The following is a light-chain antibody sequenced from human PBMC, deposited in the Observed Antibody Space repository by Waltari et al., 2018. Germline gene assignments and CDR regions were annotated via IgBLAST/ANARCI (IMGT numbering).Light chain of an antibody. CDR1: QSVSNW. V-gene: IGKV1-5*03. CDR2: RAS. CDR3: QQYNSDSHS. Sequence: DIQLTQSPSTLPASVGDRVTITCRASQSVSNWLAWYQQKPGKAPKLLIYRASILESGVPSRFSGSGSGTEFTLTISSLLPEDFATYYCQQYNSDSHSFGQGTRLEIK. J-gene: IGKJ2*01.